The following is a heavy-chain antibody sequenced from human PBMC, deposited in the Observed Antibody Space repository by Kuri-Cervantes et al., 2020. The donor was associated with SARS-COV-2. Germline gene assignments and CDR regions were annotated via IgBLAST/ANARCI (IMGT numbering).Heavy chain of an antibody. D-gene: IGHD6-13*01. Sequence: GGSLRLSCAASGFTFSSYGMHWVRQAPGKGLEWVAVIWYDGSNKYYADSVKGRFTISRDNSKNTLYLQMNSLRAEDTAVYYCAKDGRGQQLVRFIDAFDIWGQGTMVTVSS. CDR3: AKDGRGQQLVRFIDAFDI. CDR1: GFTFSSYG. J-gene: IGHJ3*02. V-gene: IGHV3-33*06. CDR2: IWYDGSNK.